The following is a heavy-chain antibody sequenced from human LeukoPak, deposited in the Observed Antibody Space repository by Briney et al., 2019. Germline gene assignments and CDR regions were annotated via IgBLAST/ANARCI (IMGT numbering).Heavy chain of an antibody. D-gene: IGHD5-24*01. CDR3: AREMERDGYTRRYFDY. CDR2: IYHSGST. Sequence: SETLSLTCTVSGGSISSGGYYWSWIRQPPGKGLEWIGYIYHSGSTYYNPSLKSRVTISVDRSKNQFSLKLSSVTATDTAVYYCAREMERDGYTRRYFDYWGQGTLVTVSS. V-gene: IGHV4-30-2*01. CDR1: GGSISSGGYY. J-gene: IGHJ4*02.